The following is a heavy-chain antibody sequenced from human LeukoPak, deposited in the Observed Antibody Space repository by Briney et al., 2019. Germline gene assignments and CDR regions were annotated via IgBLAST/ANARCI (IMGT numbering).Heavy chain of an antibody. CDR1: GFTSTDYY. CDR3: ARWDSGRYTSNYYFDY. Sequence: PGGSLRLSCVASGFTSTDYYIDWVRQAPGKGLEWVAAISYHGYTQYYADSVKGQFTISRDNSKNTLYLQMNSLTEEDTAVYYCARWDSGRYTSNYYFDYWGQGALVTVSS. V-gene: IGHV3-30*03. D-gene: IGHD1-26*01. J-gene: IGHJ4*02. CDR2: ISYHGYTQ.